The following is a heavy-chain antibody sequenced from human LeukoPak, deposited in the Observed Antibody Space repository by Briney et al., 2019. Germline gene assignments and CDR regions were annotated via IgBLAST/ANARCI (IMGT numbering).Heavy chain of an antibody. CDR2: ISGSGGST. V-gene: IGHV3-23*01. Sequence: PGGSLRLSCAASGFTFSSYAMSWVRQAPGKGLEWVSVISGSGGSTFYADSVKGRFTISRDNSKNTLYLQMNSLGAEDTAIYYCAKYVLRFLEPGLNYYMDVWGKGTTVTVSS. CDR3: AKYVLRFLEPGLNYYMDV. J-gene: IGHJ6*03. CDR1: GFTFSSYA. D-gene: IGHD3-3*01.